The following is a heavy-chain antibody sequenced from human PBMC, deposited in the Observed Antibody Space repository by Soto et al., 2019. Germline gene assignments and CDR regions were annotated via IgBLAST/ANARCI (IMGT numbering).Heavy chain of an antibody. CDR1: GGSFSGFY. J-gene: IGHJ2*01. V-gene: IGHV4-34*01. CDR3: ARMAGPWYFDL. Sequence: SSETLSLTCAVHGGSFSGFYWTWIRQPPGTGLEWIGDINHSGSSNYNPPLKSRVTMSLDTSRNQFSLSLNSVTAADTAVYYCARMAGPWYFDLWGRGTMVTVSS. CDR2: INHSGSS.